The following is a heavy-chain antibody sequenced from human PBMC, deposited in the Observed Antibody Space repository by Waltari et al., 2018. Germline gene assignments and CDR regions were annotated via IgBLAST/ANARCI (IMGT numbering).Heavy chain of an antibody. CDR1: GFTVSTTQ. CDR2: IYPACST. V-gene: IGHV3-66*02. D-gene: IGHD5-18*01. CDR3: ARARDEDTAMVFFDH. J-gene: IGHJ4*02. Sequence: DVQLVESGGGLVHPGGSLRLSCAASGFTVSTTQMRWVRQAPGKGVEWVSIIYPACSTYNADSVVGRFTIFRDVSQNTLHLQMNNLRPEDTAIYYCARARDEDTAMVFFDHWGQGTLVSVSS.